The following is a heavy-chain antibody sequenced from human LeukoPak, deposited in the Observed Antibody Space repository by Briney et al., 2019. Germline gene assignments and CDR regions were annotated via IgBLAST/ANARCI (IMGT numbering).Heavy chain of an antibody. V-gene: IGHV1-2*02. Sequence: ASVEVSCKASGYTFTGYYIHWVRQAPGQGLEWMGWINPNSGGTNYAQKFQGRVTMTRDTSISTAYMELARLRSDDTAVYYCARRHIAAAGDYWGQGTLVTVSS. J-gene: IGHJ4*02. CDR3: ARRHIAAAGDY. CDR1: GYTFTGYY. D-gene: IGHD6-13*01. CDR2: INPNSGGT.